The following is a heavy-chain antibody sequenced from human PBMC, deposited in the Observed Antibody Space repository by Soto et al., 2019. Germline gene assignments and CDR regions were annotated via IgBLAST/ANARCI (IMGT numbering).Heavy chain of an antibody. CDR2: IYYSGST. D-gene: IGHD3-9*01. J-gene: IGHJ6*02. CDR1: GGSISSSSYY. V-gene: IGHV4-39*01. CDR3: AIRHVLRYFDWLTGGMDV. Sequence: LSLTCTVSGGSISSSSYYWGWIRQPPGKGLEWIGSIYYSGSTYYNPSLKSRVTISVDTSKNQFSLKLSSVTAADTAVYYCAIRHVLRYFDWLTGGMDVWGQGTTVTV.